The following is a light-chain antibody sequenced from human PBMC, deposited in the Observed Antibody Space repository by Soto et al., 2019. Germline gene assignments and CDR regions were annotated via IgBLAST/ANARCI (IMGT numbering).Light chain of an antibody. V-gene: IGLV2-8*01. Sequence: QSALTQPPSASGSPGQSVTISCTGTSSDVGGYNYVSWYQQHPGKAPKLMIYEVSKRPSGVPDRFSGSKSGNTASLTVSGLQAEDEADYYCSSYAGSNNWLFGGGTKHTVL. J-gene: IGLJ3*02. CDR3: SSYAGSNNWL. CDR1: SSDVGGYNY. CDR2: EVS.